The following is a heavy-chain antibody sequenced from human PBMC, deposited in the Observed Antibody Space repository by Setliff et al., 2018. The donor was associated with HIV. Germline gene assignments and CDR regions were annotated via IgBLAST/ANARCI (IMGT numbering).Heavy chain of an antibody. CDR2: IYYSGNT. CDR3: ARSLVPSGYYYGRHAFDI. Sequence: SETLSLTCSVSGASIRGLYWSWIRQSPGKGLEWIGNIYYSGNTNYNPSFKSRVTISVDTSKNQFSLRVNSVTAADTAVYYCARSLVPSGYYYGRHAFDIWGQGTKVTVSS. CDR1: GASIRGLY. J-gene: IGHJ3*02. D-gene: IGHD3-22*01. V-gene: IGHV4-59*08.